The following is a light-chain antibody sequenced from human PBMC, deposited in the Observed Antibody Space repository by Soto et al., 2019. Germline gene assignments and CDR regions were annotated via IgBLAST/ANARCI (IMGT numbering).Light chain of an antibody. CDR2: DVS. CDR1: SSDVGGYNY. CDR3: SSYTSSSTLWV. J-gene: IGLJ1*01. V-gene: IGLV2-14*01. Sequence: LTQPASVSGSPGQSITISCTGTSSDVGGYNYVSWYQQHPGKAPKLMIYDVSNRPSGVSNRFSGSKSGNTASLTISGLQAEDEADYYCSSYTSSSTLWVFGTGTKVTV.